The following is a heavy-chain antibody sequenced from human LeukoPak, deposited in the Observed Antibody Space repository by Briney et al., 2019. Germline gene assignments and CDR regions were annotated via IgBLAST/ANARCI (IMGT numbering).Heavy chain of an antibody. D-gene: IGHD3-10*01. J-gene: IGHJ4*02. Sequence: GGSLRLSCAASGFTFSSYSMNWVRQAPGKGLEWVSYTSSSSTIYYADSVKGRFTISRDNAKNSLYLQMNSLRAEDTAVYYCAISSGSYYGYFDYWGQGTLVTVSS. CDR1: GFTFSSYS. CDR2: TSSSSTI. CDR3: AISSGSYYGYFDY. V-gene: IGHV3-48*04.